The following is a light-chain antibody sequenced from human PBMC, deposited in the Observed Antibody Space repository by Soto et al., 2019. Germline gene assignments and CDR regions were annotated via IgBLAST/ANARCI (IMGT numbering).Light chain of an antibody. CDR1: SSDVGGYNF. J-gene: IGLJ1*01. CDR3: SAYAGSNNFV. V-gene: IGLV2-14*01. Sequence: QSVLTQPTSVSGSPGPSITISCTGTSSDVGGYNFVSWYRLHPDKAPKLMIFEVSNRPSGVSNRFSGSKSGNTASLTVSGLQTEDEADYYCSAYAGSNNFVFGSGTKVTVL. CDR2: EVS.